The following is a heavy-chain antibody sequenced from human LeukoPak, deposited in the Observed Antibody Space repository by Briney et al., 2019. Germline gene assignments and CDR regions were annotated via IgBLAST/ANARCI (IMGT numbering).Heavy chain of an antibody. Sequence: GGSLRLSCAASGFIFSDYNMNWVRQAPGKGLEWVSFIRGSGGSIYYADSVKGRFTISRDNAKNTLYLQMNSLRAEDTAVYYCAKDREVVVSNWFDPWGQGTLVTVSS. D-gene: IGHD3-22*01. V-gene: IGHV3-48*01. CDR3: AKDREVVVSNWFDP. J-gene: IGHJ5*02. CDR1: GFIFSDYN. CDR2: IRGSGGSI.